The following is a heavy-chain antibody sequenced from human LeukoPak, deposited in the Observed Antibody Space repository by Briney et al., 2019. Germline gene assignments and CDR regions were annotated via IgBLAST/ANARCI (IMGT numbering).Heavy chain of an antibody. J-gene: IGHJ3*02. Sequence: PSETLSLTCTGAAGSISNYHRSWIRQPPGKGLEWIGCIFYSGSTYYNPSLESRVTISVDTSKNQFSLRLSSVTAADTAVYYCARTNAFDIWGQGTMVTVSS. CDR3: ARTNAFDI. V-gene: IGHV4-59*08. CDR2: IFYSGST. CDR1: AGSISNYH.